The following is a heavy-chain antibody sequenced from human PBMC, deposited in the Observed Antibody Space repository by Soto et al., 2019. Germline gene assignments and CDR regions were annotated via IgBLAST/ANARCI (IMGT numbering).Heavy chain of an antibody. Sequence: SETLSLTCTVSGGSISSGDYYWSWIRQPPGKGLEWIGYIYYSGSTYYNPSLKSRVTISVDTSKNQFSLKLSSVTAADTAVYYCARVVPRTKRSCWFDPWGQGTLVTVSS. CDR2: IYYSGST. V-gene: IGHV4-30-4*01. CDR3: ARVVPRTKRSCWFDP. CDR1: GGSISSGDYY. J-gene: IGHJ5*02. D-gene: IGHD2-2*01.